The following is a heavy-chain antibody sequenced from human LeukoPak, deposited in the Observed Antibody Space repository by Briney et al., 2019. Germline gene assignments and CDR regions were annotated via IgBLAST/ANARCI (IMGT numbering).Heavy chain of an antibody. V-gene: IGHV3-53*05. CDR2: IYSGGST. J-gene: IGHJ4*02. D-gene: IGHD6-13*01. CDR3: ARDGLSSSWYYFDY. CDR1: GFTVSSNY. Sequence: GGSLRLSCAASGFTVSSNYMSWVRQAPGKGLEWVSVIYSGGSTYYADSVKGRFTISRDNSKNTLYLQMNSLRAEDTAVYYCARDGLSSSWYYFDYWGQGTLVTVSS.